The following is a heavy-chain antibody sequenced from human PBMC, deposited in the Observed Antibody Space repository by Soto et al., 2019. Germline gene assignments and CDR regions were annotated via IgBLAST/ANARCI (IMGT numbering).Heavy chain of an antibody. Sequence: GVSLRLSCAASGFTFSSYDMHWVRQATGKGLEWVSAIGSAADTYYPGSVKGRFTISRENAKNSLYLQMNSLRAGDTAVYYCARGTRSGSYPKDAFDIWGQGTMVTVSS. V-gene: IGHV3-13*04. CDR3: ARGTRSGSYPKDAFDI. CDR2: IGSAADT. CDR1: GFTFSSYD. D-gene: IGHD1-26*01. J-gene: IGHJ3*02.